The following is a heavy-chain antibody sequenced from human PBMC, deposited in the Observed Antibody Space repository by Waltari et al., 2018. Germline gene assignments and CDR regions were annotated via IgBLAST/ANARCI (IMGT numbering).Heavy chain of an antibody. D-gene: IGHD3-22*01. J-gene: IGHJ4*02. CDR2: INSDGSRT. Sequence: EVQLVESGGGLVQPGGSLRLSCAASGFTFSSHWMYWVRQTPGKGRVWVSGINSDGSRTSYADSVKGRVTISRDNAKNTLYLQMNSLRAEDTAVYYCVRDSSGTYWGQGTQVTVSS. V-gene: IGHV3-74*01. CDR1: GFTFSSHW. CDR3: VRDSSGTY.